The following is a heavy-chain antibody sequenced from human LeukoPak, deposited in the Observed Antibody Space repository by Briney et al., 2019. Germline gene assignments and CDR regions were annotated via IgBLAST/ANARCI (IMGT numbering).Heavy chain of an antibody. J-gene: IGHJ4*02. V-gene: IGHV3-11*04. Sequence: PGGSLRLSCAASGFTFSDYYMSWIRQAPGKGLEWISYLSNSGNTIYYADSVKGRFTISRDNAKNSLYLQMNSQRAEDTAVYYCARVAVTGIGVDYWGQGILVTVSS. D-gene: IGHD6-19*01. CDR3: ARVAVTGIGVDY. CDR2: LSNSGNTI. CDR1: GFTFSDYY.